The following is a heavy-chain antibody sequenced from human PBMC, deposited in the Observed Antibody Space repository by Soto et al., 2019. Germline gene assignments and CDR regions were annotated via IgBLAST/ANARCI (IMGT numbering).Heavy chain of an antibody. D-gene: IGHD2-15*01. Sequence: SETLSLTCTVSGGSITTGGYYWSWIRQLPGKGLEWIGHRYYSESTYYNPSLKSRVSISLDTYKNQFSLKLSFVTAADTAMYYCARTKCSGGSCCSWTLDYWGQGTPVTVSS. J-gene: IGHJ4*02. CDR2: RYYSEST. CDR3: ARTKCSGGSCCSWTLDY. V-gene: IGHV4-31*03. CDR1: GGSITTGGYY.